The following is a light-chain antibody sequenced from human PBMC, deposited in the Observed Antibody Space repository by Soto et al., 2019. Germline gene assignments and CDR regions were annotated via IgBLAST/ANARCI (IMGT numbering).Light chain of an antibody. V-gene: IGKV1-5*01. CDR2: DAS. CDR1: QSISSW. Sequence: DIQMTQSPSTLSASVGDRVTITCRASQSISSWLAWYQQKPGKAPKLLIYDASSLESGVPSRFSGSGSGTHFTLTISSLQPEDFATYYCQQSYSTPRTFGQGTKVEIK. CDR3: QQSYSTPRT. J-gene: IGKJ1*01.